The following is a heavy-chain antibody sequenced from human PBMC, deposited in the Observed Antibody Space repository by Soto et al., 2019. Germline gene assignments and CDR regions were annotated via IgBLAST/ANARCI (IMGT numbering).Heavy chain of an antibody. J-gene: IGHJ4*02. CDR1: GGSISTGGYY. D-gene: IGHD3-3*01. V-gene: IGHV4-31*03. CDR3: ARKQAGFFYGIDY. Sequence: SETLSLTCTVSGGSISTGGYYWSWIRQYPGKGLEWLGYIDGSGYTFYNPSLQSRLTLSMDTSKNQFSLKLSSATAADTAVYFCARKQAGFFYGIDYWGQGTLVTVSS. CDR2: IDGSGYT.